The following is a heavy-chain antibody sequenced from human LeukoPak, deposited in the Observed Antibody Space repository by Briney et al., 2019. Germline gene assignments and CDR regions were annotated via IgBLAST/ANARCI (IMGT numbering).Heavy chain of an antibody. V-gene: IGHV3-48*03. CDR2: ISSSGSTI. Sequence: PGGSLRLSCAASGFTFSRYEMNWVRQAPGKGLEWVSYISSSGSTIYYADSVKGRFTISRDNAKNSLYLQMNSLRAEDTAVYYCAREITMMPDAFDIWGQGTMVTVSS. CDR1: GFTFSRYE. J-gene: IGHJ3*02. D-gene: IGHD3-22*01. CDR3: AREITMMPDAFDI.